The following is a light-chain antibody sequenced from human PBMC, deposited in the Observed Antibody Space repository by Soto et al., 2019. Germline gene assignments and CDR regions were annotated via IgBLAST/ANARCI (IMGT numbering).Light chain of an antibody. CDR3: QQYGSSPRT. Sequence: VLTQSQGTLSLSPGERATLSCRASQSVSANNLAWYQQKAGQAPRLLIYSASSRATGIPDRFSGSGSGTDFTLTISRLEPEDLAVYYCQQYGSSPRTFARGTKVAIK. CDR1: QSVSANN. CDR2: SAS. J-gene: IGKJ1*01. V-gene: IGKV3-20*01.